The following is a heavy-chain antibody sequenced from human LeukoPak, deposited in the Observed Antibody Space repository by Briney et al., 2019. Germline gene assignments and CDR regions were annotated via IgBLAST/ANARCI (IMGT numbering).Heavy chain of an antibody. V-gene: IGHV4-59*01. CDR3: ARGWGYFDL. Sequence: SETLSLTCTVSGGSWSWIRQPPGKGLEWIGYFYYTGSTNYNPSLKSRVTMSLDASKNRFSLKLSSVTAADTAMYYCARGWGYFDLWGRGTLVTVSS. CDR1: GGS. CDR2: FYYTGST. J-gene: IGHJ2*01. D-gene: IGHD6-13*01.